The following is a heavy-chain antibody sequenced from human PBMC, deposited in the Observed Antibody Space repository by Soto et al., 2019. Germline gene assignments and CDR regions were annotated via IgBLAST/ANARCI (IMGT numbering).Heavy chain of an antibody. CDR1: GFTFSSYL. CDR3: AREEPSALLGYFDY. J-gene: IGHJ4*02. D-gene: IGHD3-16*01. V-gene: IGHV3-74*01. Sequence: LRLSCAASGFTFSSYLMHWVRQAPGKGLVWVSRINSDGSSTSYADSVKGRFTISRDNAKNTLYLQMNSLRAEDTAVYYCAREEPSALLGYFDYWGQGTLVTVSS. CDR2: INSDGSST.